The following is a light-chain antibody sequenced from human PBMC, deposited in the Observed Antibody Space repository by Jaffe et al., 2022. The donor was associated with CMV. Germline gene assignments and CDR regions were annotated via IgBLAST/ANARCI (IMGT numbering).Light chain of an antibody. Sequence: QSALTQPASVSGSPGQSITISCTGTSSDVGGYNYVSWYQQHPGKAPKFMIYDVSNRPSGVSNRFSGSKSGNTAFLTISGLQAEDEADYYCGSYTSSSTGHVVFGGGTKLTVL. CDR3: GSYTSSSTGHVV. V-gene: IGLV2-14*03. CDR2: DVS. CDR1: SSDVGGYNY. J-gene: IGLJ2*01.